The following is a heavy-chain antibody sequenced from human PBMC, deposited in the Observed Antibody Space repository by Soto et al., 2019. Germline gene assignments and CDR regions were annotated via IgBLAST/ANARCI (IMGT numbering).Heavy chain of an antibody. CDR2: IDQSGGRT. CDR3: AKDWTPDDS. Sequence: PGGSLRLSSAASGFTFTTYAMSWVRQHPGKGLEWVSVIDQSGGRTFYSDSVKGHFAIARDNVKNTVYLQMNSLRAEDTAVYFCAKDWTPDDSWGQGTLVTVSS. CDR1: GFTFTTYA. D-gene: IGHD2-15*01. J-gene: IGHJ5*01. V-gene: IGHV3-23*01.